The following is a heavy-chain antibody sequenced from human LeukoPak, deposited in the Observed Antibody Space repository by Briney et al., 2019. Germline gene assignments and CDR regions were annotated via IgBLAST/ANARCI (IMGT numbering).Heavy chain of an antibody. V-gene: IGHV3-30*02. Sequence: GGSLRLSCAASGFTFSTYGMHWVRQAPGKGLEWVAFIRYDGSNKYYADSVKGRFTISRDNSKNTLYLQMNSLRPEDTAVYYCARDYGDYANYYYYYMDVWGKGTTVTVSS. CDR2: IRYDGSNK. D-gene: IGHD4-17*01. CDR1: GFTFSTYG. J-gene: IGHJ6*03. CDR3: ARDYGDYANYYYYYMDV.